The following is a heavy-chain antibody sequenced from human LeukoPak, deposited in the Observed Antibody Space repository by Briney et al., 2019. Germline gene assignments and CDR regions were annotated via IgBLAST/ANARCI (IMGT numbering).Heavy chain of an antibody. J-gene: IGHJ4*02. D-gene: IGHD3-10*01. Sequence: PGGSLRLSWAASGFSFSSNEMNWVRQAPGKGPEWVLHITTSEITYYADSVKGRFTISRDNAKNSLYLQMTSLRVEDTAVYYCGRYLNYWGQGTLVTVSS. CDR1: GFSFSSNE. V-gene: IGHV3-48*03. CDR3: GRYLNY. CDR2: ITTSEIT.